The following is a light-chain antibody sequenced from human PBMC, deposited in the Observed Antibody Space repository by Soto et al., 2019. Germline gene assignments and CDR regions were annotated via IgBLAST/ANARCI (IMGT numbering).Light chain of an antibody. CDR1: SGDIGSYNL. J-gene: IGLJ1*01. Sequence: QSALTQPASVSGSPGQSITISCTGTSGDIGSYNLVSWYQQHPGKAPKLIIYEVTDRPSGXXXXXSGSKSGSTASLTISGLQAEDEAEYYCSSYPNINTRVCVFGTGTKVTVL. CDR2: EVT. V-gene: IGLV2-14*01. CDR3: SSYPNINTRVCV.